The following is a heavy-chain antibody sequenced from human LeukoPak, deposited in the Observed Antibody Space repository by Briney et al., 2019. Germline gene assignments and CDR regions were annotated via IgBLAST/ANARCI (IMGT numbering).Heavy chain of an antibody. Sequence: GGSLRLSCAASGFTFSDYYMSWIRQAPGKGLEWVSYISSSGSTIYYADSVKGRFTISRDNAKNSLYLQMNSLRAEDTAVYYCASGYCSGGSCYPPDYWGQGTLVTVSS. CDR3: ASGYCSGGSCYPPDY. D-gene: IGHD2-15*01. V-gene: IGHV3-11*01. CDR2: ISSSGSTI. J-gene: IGHJ4*02. CDR1: GFTFSDYY.